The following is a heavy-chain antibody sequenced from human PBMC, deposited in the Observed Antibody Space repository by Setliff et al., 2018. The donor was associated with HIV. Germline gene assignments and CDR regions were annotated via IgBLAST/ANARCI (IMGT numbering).Heavy chain of an antibody. D-gene: IGHD3-22*01. J-gene: IGHJ4*01. CDR2: INPKSGDT. V-gene: IGHV1-2*02. CDR3: TRGDSSGYFEY. Sequence: ASVKVSCKASGGTFSTYSMNWVRQAPGQGLEWMGWINPKSGDTKYAQKFQGRVTMTGDTSISTVYMELSRLRSDGTAVYYFTRGDSSGYFEYWGHGTLVTVSS. CDR1: GGTFSTYS.